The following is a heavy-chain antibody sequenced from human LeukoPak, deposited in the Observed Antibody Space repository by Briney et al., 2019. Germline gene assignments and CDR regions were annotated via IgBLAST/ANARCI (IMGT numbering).Heavy chain of an antibody. Sequence: GGSLRLSCAASGFTFSNYAMSWVRQAPGKGLEWVSAISGSGGSTYYADSVKGRFTISRDNSKNTLYLQMNSLRAEDTAVYYCAKDRSSSWYPYDYWGQGTLVTVSS. J-gene: IGHJ4*02. CDR1: GFTFSNYA. CDR3: AKDRSSSWYPYDY. V-gene: IGHV3-23*01. CDR2: ISGSGGST. D-gene: IGHD6-13*01.